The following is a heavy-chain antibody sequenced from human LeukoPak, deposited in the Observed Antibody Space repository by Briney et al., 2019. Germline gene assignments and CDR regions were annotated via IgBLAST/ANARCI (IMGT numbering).Heavy chain of an antibody. CDR1: GFTFSSYS. Sequence: GGSLRLSCAASGFTFSSYSMNWVRQAPGKGLEWVSYISSSSSTIYYADSVKGRFTISRDNANYTLYLQMSSLRVEDTAIYYCAKYVANWNPGGMDVWGQGTTVTVSS. D-gene: IGHD4/OR15-4a*01. CDR2: ISSSSSTI. J-gene: IGHJ6*02. CDR3: AKYVANWNPGGMDV. V-gene: IGHV3-48*04.